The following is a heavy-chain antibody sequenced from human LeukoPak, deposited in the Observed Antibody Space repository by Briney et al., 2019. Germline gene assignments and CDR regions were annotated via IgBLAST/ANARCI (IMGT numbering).Heavy chain of an antibody. CDR1: GGTFSSYA. V-gene: IGHV1-69*13. D-gene: IGHD2-2*02. CDR2: IIPIFGTA. CDR3: ATCARNFYCYRFDY. Sequence: ASAKVSCKASGGTFSSYAISWVRQAPGQGLEWMGGIIPIFGTANYAQKFQGRVTITADESTSTAYMELSSLRSEDTAVYYCATCARNFYCYRFDYWGQGTLVTVSS. J-gene: IGHJ4*02.